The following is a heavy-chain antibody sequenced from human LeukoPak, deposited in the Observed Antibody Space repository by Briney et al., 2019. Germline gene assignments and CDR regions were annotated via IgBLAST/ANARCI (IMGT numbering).Heavy chain of an antibody. CDR1: GYTFTSYG. V-gene: IGHV1-18*01. CDR2: ISAYNGNT. D-gene: IGHD2-15*01. CDR3: ARALSGRDIVVVVAATSNWFDP. Sequence: ASVKVSCKASGYTFTSYGISWVRQAPGQGPEWMGWISAYNGNTNYAQKLQGRVTMTTDTSTSTAYMELRSLRSDDTAVYYCARALSGRDIVVVVAATSNWFDPWGQGTLVTVSS. J-gene: IGHJ5*02.